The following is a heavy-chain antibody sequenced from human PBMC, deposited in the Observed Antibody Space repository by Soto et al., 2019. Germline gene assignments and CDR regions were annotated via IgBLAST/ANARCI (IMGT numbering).Heavy chain of an antibody. Sequence: SETQSLSCAVDTVSFSFYYLTLIRQPPGKGLEWIGEINHSGSTNYNPSLKSRVTISVDTSKNQFSLKLSSVTAADTAVYYCARDSTRRGACDIWGQGTMVTVSS. CDR3: ARDSTRRGACDI. CDR1: TVSFSFYY. J-gene: IGHJ3*02. V-gene: IGHV4-34*01. D-gene: IGHD2-2*01. CDR2: INHSGST.